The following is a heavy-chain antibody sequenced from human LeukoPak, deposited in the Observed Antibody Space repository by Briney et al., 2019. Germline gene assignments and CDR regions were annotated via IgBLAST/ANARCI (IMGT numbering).Heavy chain of an antibody. V-gene: IGHV1-8*01. Sequence: ASVKVSCKASGYTFTSYDISWVRQATGQGLEWMGWMNPNSGNTGYAQKLQGRVTMTRDTSISTAYMELSSLACEDTAVYYCARVPSYNGGEGFYFYGLDVWGHGTTVTVSS. J-gene: IGHJ6*02. D-gene: IGHD2-21*01. CDR1: GYTFTSYD. CDR2: MNPNSGNT. CDR3: ARVPSYNGGEGFYFYGLDV.